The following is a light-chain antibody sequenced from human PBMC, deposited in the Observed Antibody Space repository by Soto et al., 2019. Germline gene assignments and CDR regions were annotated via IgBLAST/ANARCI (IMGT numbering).Light chain of an antibody. CDR2: DVT. CDR3: TAYAGSKFPVV. J-gene: IGLJ2*01. CDR1: NSDIGSYNF. V-gene: IGLV2-8*01. Sequence: QSALTQPPSASGSPGQSVTISCTGANSDIGSYNFVSWYQQPPDKAPKLLIYDVTQRPSGVPDRFSGSKSGNTASLTVSGLLAEDEADYYCTAYAGSKFPVVFGGGTQLTVL.